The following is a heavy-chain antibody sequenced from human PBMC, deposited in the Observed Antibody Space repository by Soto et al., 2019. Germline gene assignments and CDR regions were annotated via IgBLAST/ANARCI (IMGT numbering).Heavy chain of an antibody. CDR3: AGFTYASTPWKSI. V-gene: IGHV3-11*05. D-gene: IGHD3-16*01. Sequence: QVQLVESGGGLVKPGGSLRLSCAASGFTFTDYLLSWIRQAPGTGLEWISYISYNSAYTYYADSVKGRFTISRDNAGNSLYLQMNRLRDADTAVYSWAGFTYASTPWKSIWGQGTLVTVSS. CDR2: ISYNSAYT. J-gene: IGHJ4*02. CDR1: GFTFTDYL.